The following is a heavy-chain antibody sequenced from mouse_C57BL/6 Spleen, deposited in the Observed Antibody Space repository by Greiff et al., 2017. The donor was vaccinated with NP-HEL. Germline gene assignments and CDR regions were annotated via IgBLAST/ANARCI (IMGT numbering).Heavy chain of an antibody. Sequence: QAQLQQPGAELVRPGSSVKLSCKASGYTFTSYWMDWVKQRPGQGLEWIGNIYPSDSETHYNQKFKDKATLTVDKSSSTAYMQLSSLTSEDSAVYYCAREMMGSSSYAMDYWGQGTSVTVSS. D-gene: IGHD1-1*01. CDR2: IYPSDSET. CDR3: AREMMGSSSYAMDY. J-gene: IGHJ4*01. V-gene: IGHV1-61*01. CDR1: GYTFTSYW.